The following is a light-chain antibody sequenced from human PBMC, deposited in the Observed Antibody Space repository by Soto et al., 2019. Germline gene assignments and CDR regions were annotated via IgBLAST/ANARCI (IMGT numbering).Light chain of an antibody. CDR2: DAS. CDR1: QDISNY. J-gene: IGKJ4*01. CDR3: QQYDNHPFLT. V-gene: IGKV1-33*01. Sequence: DIQMTQSPSSLSASVGDRVTITCQASQDISNYLNWYQQKPGKAPKLLIYDASNLETGVPSRFSGSGSETDFTFTISSLQPEDIATYYCQQYDNHPFLTFSGGTKVEIK.